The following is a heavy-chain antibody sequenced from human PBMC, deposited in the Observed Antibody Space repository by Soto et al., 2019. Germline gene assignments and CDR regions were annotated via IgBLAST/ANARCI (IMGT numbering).Heavy chain of an antibody. J-gene: IGHJ5*01. D-gene: IGHD3-22*01. CDR1: GFTFSSYA. V-gene: IGHV3-23*01. CDR3: AKVVIRSPGGFIKWFDS. Sequence: AGGSLRLSCAASGFTFSSYAMSWVRQAPGKGLEWVSAISGSGGSTYYADPVKDRFTISRDNSKNTLYLQMNSLRAEDTAVYYGAKVVIRSPGGFIKWFDSWGQGTLVTVSS. CDR2: ISGSGGST.